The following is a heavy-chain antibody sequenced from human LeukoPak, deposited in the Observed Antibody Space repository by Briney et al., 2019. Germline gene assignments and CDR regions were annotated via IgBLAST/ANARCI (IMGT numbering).Heavy chain of an antibody. D-gene: IGHD3-10*01. CDR3: ARNSGTMVRGDPNYYYYYYMDV. J-gene: IGHJ6*03. CDR2: IIPIFGTA. V-gene: IGHV1-69*13. Sequence: SVKDSCKASRGTFSSYAINWLRQAPGQGLDWMGGIIPIFGTANYAQKFQGRVTITADECTSTAYMELSSLRSEDTAVYYCARNSGTMVRGDPNYYYYYYMDVWGKGTTVTVSS. CDR1: RGTFSSYA.